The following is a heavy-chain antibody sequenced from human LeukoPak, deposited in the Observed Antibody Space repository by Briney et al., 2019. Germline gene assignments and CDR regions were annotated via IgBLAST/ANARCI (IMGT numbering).Heavy chain of an antibody. V-gene: IGHV3-64*04. CDR2: ISSNGGST. J-gene: IGHJ4*02. D-gene: IGHD5-12*01. CDR3: AKGAISGYGGYFFDY. Sequence: GGSLRLSCAASGFTFSSYAMHWVRQAPGKGLEYVSAISSNGGSTYYADSVKGRFSISRDNSKNTLHLQMNSLRAEDTAVYYCAKGAISGYGGYFFDYWGQGTLVTVSS. CDR1: GFTFSSYA.